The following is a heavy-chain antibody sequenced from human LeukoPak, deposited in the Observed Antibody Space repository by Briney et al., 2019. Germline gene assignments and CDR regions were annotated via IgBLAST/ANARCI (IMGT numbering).Heavy chain of an antibody. CDR1: GFTFSDFY. J-gene: IGHJ4*02. CDR2: ISGSAHDV. Sequence: GGSLRLSCAASGFTFSDFYMTWIRQAPGKGLELLSYISGSAHDVNYIDSVRGQFTISRDNAKNSLYLHMNSLTVEDTAVYYCSRDPRHNDYWGQGTLVTVSS. V-gene: IGHV3-11*01. CDR3: SRDPRHNDY.